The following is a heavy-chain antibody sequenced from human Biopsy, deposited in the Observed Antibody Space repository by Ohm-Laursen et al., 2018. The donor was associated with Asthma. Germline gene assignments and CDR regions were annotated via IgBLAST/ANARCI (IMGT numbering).Heavy chain of an antibody. CDR2: INPNSGGT. D-gene: IGHD6-13*01. Sequence: SVKVSCKASGYTFIGCHIHWVRQAPGQGLEWMGRINPNSGGTNYAQKFQGRVTMTKDTSISTAYVEVSRLRSDDTAVYYCARGQKSAGDRWFDPWGQGTLVTVSS. CDR1: GYTFIGCH. CDR3: ARGQKSAGDRWFDP. J-gene: IGHJ5*02. V-gene: IGHV1-2*06.